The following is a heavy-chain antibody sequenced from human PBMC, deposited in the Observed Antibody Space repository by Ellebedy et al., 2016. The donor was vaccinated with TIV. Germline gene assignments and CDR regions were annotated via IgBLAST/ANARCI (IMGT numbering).Heavy chain of an antibody. V-gene: IGHV4-39*07. CDR1: GGSISNSAYY. CDR3: ARDPALPRGRFDT. D-gene: IGHD1-26*01. CDR2: IDYSGSA. Sequence: MPSETLSLTCTVSGGSISNSAYYWNWIRQPPGKGMEWIGSIDYSGSAYYNPYLKSRVTVSVDTSKNKFSLNLSSVTAADTAVSYCARDPALPRGRFDTWGQGTLVTGSS. J-gene: IGHJ5*02.